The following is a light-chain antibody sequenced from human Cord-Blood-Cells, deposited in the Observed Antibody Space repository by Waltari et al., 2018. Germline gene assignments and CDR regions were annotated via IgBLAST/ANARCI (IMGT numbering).Light chain of an antibody. CDR3: QQYDNLPLT. Sequence: DIQMTQSHSSLPASVGDRVTITCQASQDISNYLNWYQQKPGKAPKLLIYDASNLETGVPSRFSGSGSGTDFTFTISSLQPEDIATYYCQQYDNLPLTFGGGTKVEIK. V-gene: IGKV1-33*01. CDR1: QDISNY. CDR2: DAS. J-gene: IGKJ4*01.